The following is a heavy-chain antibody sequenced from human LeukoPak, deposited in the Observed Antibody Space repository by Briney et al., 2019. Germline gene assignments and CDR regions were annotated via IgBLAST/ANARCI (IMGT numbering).Heavy chain of an antibody. CDR1: GASISNYY. D-gene: IGHD3-10*01. CDR2: IYTSGST. CDR3: ARDRGLGWFDP. V-gene: IGHV4-4*07. J-gene: IGHJ5*02. Sequence: SETLSLTCSASGASISNYYRNWIRQPPAKGLEWIGRIYTSGSTNYNPSLKSRVTMSVDTSNNQFSLKLISVTAADTAVYYCARDRGLGWFDPWGQGTLVTVSS.